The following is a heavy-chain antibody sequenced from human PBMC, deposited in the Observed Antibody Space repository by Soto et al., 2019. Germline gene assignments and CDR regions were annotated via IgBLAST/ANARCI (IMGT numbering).Heavy chain of an antibody. CDR1: GGSFSGYY. Sequence: SETLSLTCAVYGGSFSGYYWSWIRQPPGKGLEWIGEINHSGSTNYNPSLKSRVTISVDTSKNQFSLKLSSVTAADTAVYYCARSNKSRFRGRGGQKYYFDYWGKGTLVPVAS. J-gene: IGHJ4*02. D-gene: IGHD3-10*01. CDR3: ARSNKSRFRGRGGQKYYFDY. V-gene: IGHV4-34*01. CDR2: INHSGST.